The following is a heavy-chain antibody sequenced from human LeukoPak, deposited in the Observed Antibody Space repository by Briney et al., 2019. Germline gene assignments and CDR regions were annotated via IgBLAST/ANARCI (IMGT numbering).Heavy chain of an antibody. CDR1: GFTFRSYW. V-gene: IGHV3-74*01. Sequence: PGGSLRLSCAASGFTFRSYWMHWVRQAPGKGLEWVSRVIRDGSFTNYADSVKGRFNISRDNAKNTLYLQMSSLRAEDTAVYFCVRDGDDFNFDYWGQGSLVTVSS. CDR2: VIRDGSFT. CDR3: VRDGDDFNFDY. J-gene: IGHJ4*02. D-gene: IGHD5-24*01.